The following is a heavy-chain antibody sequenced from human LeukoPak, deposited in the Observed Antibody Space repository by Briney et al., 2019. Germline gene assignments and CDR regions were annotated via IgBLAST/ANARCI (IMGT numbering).Heavy chain of an antibody. CDR3: ARRNPGFFFDY. Sequence: SETLSLTCTVFGGSISSSSYFWGWIRQPPGKGLEWVGNVYYSGTTYYNASLKSRVTISVDTSKNQFSLNLSSVTAADTAVYYCARRNPGFFFDYWGQGALVTVSS. V-gene: IGHV4-39*01. CDR1: GGSISSSSYF. D-gene: IGHD3-10*01. CDR2: VYYSGTT. J-gene: IGHJ4*02.